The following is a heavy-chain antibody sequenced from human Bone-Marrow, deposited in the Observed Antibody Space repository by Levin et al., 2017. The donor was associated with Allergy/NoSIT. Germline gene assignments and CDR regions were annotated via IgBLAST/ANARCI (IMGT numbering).Heavy chain of an antibody. Sequence: GGSLRLSCAGSGFSFAEYTMIWFRQGPGKGLEWVGFMRSTTYGGTTEFAASVKGRFTISRDDSNSIAYLHMQSLKSEDTAVYYCSSLVGTATLLDCWGRGTLVTVSS. J-gene: IGHJ4*02. V-gene: IGHV3-49*03. CDR2: MRSTTYGGTT. CDR3: SSLVGTATLLDC. CDR1: GFSFAEYT. D-gene: IGHD1-26*01.